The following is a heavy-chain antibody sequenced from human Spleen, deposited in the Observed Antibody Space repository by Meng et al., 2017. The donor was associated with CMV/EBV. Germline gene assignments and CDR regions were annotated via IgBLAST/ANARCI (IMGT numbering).Heavy chain of an antibody. CDR3: AKAGYCSSTSCYRGPYYYYGMDV. CDR2: ISGSGGRT. J-gene: IGHJ6*02. Sequence: GGSLRLSCGASGITFSNYGMSWVRQAPGKGLEWVSTISGSGGRTNYADSVKGRFTISRDNSKNTLYLQMNSLRAEDAAVYYCAKAGYCSSTSCYRGPYYYYGMDVWGQGTTVTVSS. V-gene: IGHV3-23*01. D-gene: IGHD2-2*02. CDR1: GITFSNYG.